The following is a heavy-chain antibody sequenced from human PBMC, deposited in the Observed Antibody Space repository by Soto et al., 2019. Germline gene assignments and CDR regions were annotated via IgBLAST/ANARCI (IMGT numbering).Heavy chain of an antibody. V-gene: IGHV4-30-2*01. CDR1: GGSLISGGYS. CDR3: ARLSGPAIYYYAMDV. Sequence: SETLSLTCAVSGGSLISGGYSWSWIRQPPGKGLEWIGNIYHSGSTYYNPSLKSRVTISVDRSKNQFSLKLSSMTAADTAVYYCARLSGPAIYYYAMDVWGQGTTVTVSS. D-gene: IGHD3-10*01. J-gene: IGHJ6*02. CDR2: IYHSGST.